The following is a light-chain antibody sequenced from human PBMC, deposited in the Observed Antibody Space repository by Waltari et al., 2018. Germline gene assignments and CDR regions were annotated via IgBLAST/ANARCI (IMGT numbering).Light chain of an antibody. CDR1: SADIVGGY. J-gene: IGLJ2*01. Sequence: SMLTQPHPVPESPGKTVTISCTRISADIVGGYVQWYQQRPGSAPTTVIYEDDQRPSGVPDRFSGSIDTSNSASPTISSLRTEDEADYYCQSYDNNIVLFGGGTKLTVL. CDR2: EDD. CDR3: QSYDNNIVL. V-gene: IGLV6-57*03.